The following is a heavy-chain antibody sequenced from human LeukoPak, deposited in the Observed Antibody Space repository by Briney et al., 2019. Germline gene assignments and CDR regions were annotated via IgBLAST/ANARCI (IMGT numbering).Heavy chain of an antibody. Sequence: PSETLSLTCTVSGGSISSSSYYWGWIRQPPGKGLEWIGSIYYSGSTYYNPSLKSRVTISLDTSKNQFSLKLNSVTAADTAVYYCARAPEGYSGSYQIDYWGQGTLVTVSS. CDR1: GGSISSSSYY. V-gene: IGHV4-39*07. CDR2: IYYSGST. CDR3: ARAPEGYSGSYQIDY. D-gene: IGHD1-26*01. J-gene: IGHJ4*02.